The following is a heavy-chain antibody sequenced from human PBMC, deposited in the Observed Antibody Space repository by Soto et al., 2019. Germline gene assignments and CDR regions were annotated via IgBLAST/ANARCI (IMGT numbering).Heavy chain of an antibody. CDR2: VSGKGDET. Sequence: EVQLSESGGGLVQPGGSLRLSCAASGLTFRNYAMTWVRQAPGKGPEWVSTVSGKGDETFYADSVKGRFTISRDNSKDPVYLLMNSLRVEDTAVYYCAKGGHFSFFDYWGQGTLVTVSS. V-gene: IGHV3-23*01. CDR1: GLTFRNYA. J-gene: IGHJ4*02. CDR3: AKGGHFSFFDY.